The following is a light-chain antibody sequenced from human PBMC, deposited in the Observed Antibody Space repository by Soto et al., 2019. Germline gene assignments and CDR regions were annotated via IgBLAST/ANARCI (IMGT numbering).Light chain of an antibody. CDR1: QGISSY. CDR3: QQLNTYPPT. V-gene: IGKV1-9*01. Sequence: IQLTRSPSSLSASVGDRVIITCRASQGISSYLAWYQQKPRKAPKLLIYAASTLQSGVPSRFSGSGSATDFALTISSLQPEDFATYYCQQLNTYPPTFGQGTKVDIK. J-gene: IGKJ1*01. CDR2: AAS.